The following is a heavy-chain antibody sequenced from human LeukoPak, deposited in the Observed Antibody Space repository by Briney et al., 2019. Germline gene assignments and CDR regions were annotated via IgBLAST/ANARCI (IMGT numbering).Heavy chain of an antibody. CDR2: IYYSGST. Sequence: PSETLSLTCTVSGGSISSYYWSWIRQPPGKGLEWIGYIYYSGSTNYNPSLKSRVTISVGTSKNQFSLKLSSVTAADSAVYYCARGYCSSTSCSHYNWFDPWGQGTLVTVSS. D-gene: IGHD2-2*01. V-gene: IGHV4-59*01. CDR3: ARGYCSSTSCSHYNWFDP. CDR1: GGSISSYY. J-gene: IGHJ5*02.